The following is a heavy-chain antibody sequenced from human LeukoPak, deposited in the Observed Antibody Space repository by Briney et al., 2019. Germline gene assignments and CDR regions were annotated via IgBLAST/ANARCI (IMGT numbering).Heavy chain of an antibody. CDR1: GFTFISYA. D-gene: IGHD6-13*01. J-gene: IGHJ5*02. Sequence: GGSLRLSCAASGFTFISYAMSWVRQAPGKGLEWVSAISGSGMSTYYADSVKGRFTISRDNSKNTLYLQMNSLRAEDTAVYYCAKALIGSWHPNWFDPWGQGTLVTVSS. V-gene: IGHV3-23*01. CDR2: ISGSGMST. CDR3: AKALIGSWHPNWFDP.